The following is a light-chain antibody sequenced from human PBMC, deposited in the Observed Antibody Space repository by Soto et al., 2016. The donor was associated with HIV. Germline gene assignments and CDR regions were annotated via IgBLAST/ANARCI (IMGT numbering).Light chain of an antibody. Sequence: LTQPPSVSVTPGKTASIACGGNNIGSKSVHWYQQRPGQAPVLVVFDDSDRPSGIPERFSGSKSGNTATLTISRVEAGDEADYFCQVWDGASDHVVFGGGTRLAVL. V-gene: IGLV3-21*03. CDR3: QVWDGASDHVV. CDR1: NIGSKS. J-gene: IGLJ2*01. CDR2: DDS.